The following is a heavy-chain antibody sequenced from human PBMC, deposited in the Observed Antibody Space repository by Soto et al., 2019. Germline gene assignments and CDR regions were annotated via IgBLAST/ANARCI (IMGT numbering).Heavy chain of an antibody. D-gene: IGHD1-26*01. CDR2: MNPSSGYT. Sequence: QVQLVQSGAEVKKPGASVRVSCKASGYTFTDYDINWVRLATGQGLEWMGWMNPSSGYTGYAQKFQGRVTMTWDTSISTAHMELSSLTSADTAVYYCARFVRHQLPTIDYWGQGALVTVSS. J-gene: IGHJ4*02. V-gene: IGHV1-8*01. CDR1: GYTFTDYD. CDR3: ARFVRHQLPTIDY.